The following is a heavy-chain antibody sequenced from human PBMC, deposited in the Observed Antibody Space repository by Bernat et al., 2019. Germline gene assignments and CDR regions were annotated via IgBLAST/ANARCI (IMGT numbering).Heavy chain of an antibody. J-gene: IGHJ6*02. CDR2: TIPIFGTA. CDR3: ARDADNRRWYREYCYYGMDV. V-gene: IGHV1-69*01. Sequence: QVQLVQSGAEVKKPRSSVKVSCKASGCTFSSYATSWVRHSPAQGLEWMGGTIPIFGTANYARKFQGRVTITADESTSTAYMELSSMRSEDTVVYSCARDADNRRWYREYCYYGMDVWGQGTTVTVSS. CDR1: GCTFSSYA. D-gene: IGHD6-13*01.